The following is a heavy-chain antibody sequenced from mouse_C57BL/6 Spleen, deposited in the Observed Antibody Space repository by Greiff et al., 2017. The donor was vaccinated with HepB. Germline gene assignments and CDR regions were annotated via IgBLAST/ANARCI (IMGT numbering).Heavy chain of an antibody. CDR1: GYTFTSYW. CDR3: ARRGGNAMDY. Sequence: VQLQQPGAELVKPGASVKLSCKASGYTFTSYWMQWVKQRPGQGLEWIGEIDPSDSYTNYNQKFKGKATLTVDTSSSTAYMQLSSLKSEDSAVYYCARRGGNAMDYWGQGTSVTVSS. J-gene: IGHJ4*01. V-gene: IGHV1-50*01. CDR2: IDPSDSYT.